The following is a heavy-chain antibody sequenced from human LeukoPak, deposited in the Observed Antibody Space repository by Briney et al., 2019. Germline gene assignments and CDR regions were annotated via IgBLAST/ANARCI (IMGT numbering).Heavy chain of an antibody. CDR1: GYTFTGYY. CDR3: ARDSRVTSGDY. CDR2: INPNSGGT. V-gene: IGHV1-2*02. J-gene: IGHJ4*02. Sequence: ASVKVSCKASGYTFTGYYMHWVRQAPGQGLVWMGFINPNSGGTNYAQEFQGRVTMTRDTSIGTAYMELSGLTSDDTAIYYCARDSRVTSGDYWGQGTLVTVSS. D-gene: IGHD6-25*01.